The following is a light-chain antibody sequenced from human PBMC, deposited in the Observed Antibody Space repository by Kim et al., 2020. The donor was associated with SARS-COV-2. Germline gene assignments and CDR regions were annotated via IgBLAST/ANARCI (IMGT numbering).Light chain of an antibody. CDR1: SSDVGGYNY. CDR2: DVT. J-gene: IGLJ2*01. V-gene: IGLV2-14*03. CDR3: SSYTSISTVI. Sequence: QSALTQPASVSGSPGQSITISCTGTSSDVGGYNYVSWYQQHPGKAPKLLIYDVTIRPSGVSNRFSGSKSGNTASLTISGLQAEDEADYYCSSYTSISTVIFGGGTQLTVL.